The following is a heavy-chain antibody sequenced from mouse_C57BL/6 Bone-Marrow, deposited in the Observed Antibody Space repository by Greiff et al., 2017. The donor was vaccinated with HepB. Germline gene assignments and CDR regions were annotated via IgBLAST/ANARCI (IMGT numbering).Heavy chain of an antibody. J-gene: IGHJ3*01. Sequence: QVTLKECGPGILQSSQTLSLTCSFSGFSLSTSGMGVSWIRQPSGKGLEWLAHIYWDDDKRYNPSLKSRLTISKDTSRNQVFLKITSVDTADTATYYCARVHGNYVAYWGQGTLVTVSA. CDR3: ARVHGNYVAY. D-gene: IGHD2-1*01. CDR2: IYWDDDK. V-gene: IGHV8-12*01. CDR1: GFSLSTSGMG.